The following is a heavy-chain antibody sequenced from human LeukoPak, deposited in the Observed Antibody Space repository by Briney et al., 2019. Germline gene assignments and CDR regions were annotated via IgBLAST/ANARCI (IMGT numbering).Heavy chain of an antibody. CDR2: INRDGTQK. J-gene: IGHJ4*02. CDR3: TEGGTITWVEAY. Sequence: GGSLRLSCAASGFTLSNFWMNWVRQAPGKGLEWVAIINRDGTQKHYVDSVKGRFTISRDNAKNSLYLQMNSLRDEDTAVYYCTEGGTITWVEAYWGQGTLVTVSS. V-gene: IGHV3-7*05. CDR1: GFTLSNFW. D-gene: IGHD3-16*01.